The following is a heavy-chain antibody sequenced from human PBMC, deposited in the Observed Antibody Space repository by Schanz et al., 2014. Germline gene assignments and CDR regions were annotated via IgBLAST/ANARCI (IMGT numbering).Heavy chain of an antibody. J-gene: IGHJ4*01. CDR2: ISNDGSIK. D-gene: IGHD3-22*01. Sequence: VQLLESGGGLVQPGGSLRLSCAASGFTFSSYAMHWVRQAPGKGLEWVALISNDGSIKYYADSVEGRFTISRDNSRNTLYLQMNSLRTEDTAVYYCAKDPSHGDYDYYFDYWGHGTLVTVSS. CDR3: AKDPSHGDYDYYFDY. V-gene: IGHV3-30-3*01. CDR1: GFTFSSYA.